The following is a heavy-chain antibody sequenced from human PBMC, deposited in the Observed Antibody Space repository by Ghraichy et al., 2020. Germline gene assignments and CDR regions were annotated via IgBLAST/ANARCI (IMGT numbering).Heavy chain of an antibody. Sequence: GGSLRLSCAASGFTFSSYWMSWVHQAPGKGLEWVANIKQDGSEKYYVDSVKGRFTISRDNAKNSLYLQMNSLRAEDTAVYYCAREGFWFGELITDQFDYWGQGTLVTVSS. V-gene: IGHV3-7*03. CDR3: AREGFWFGELITDQFDY. CDR1: GFTFSSYW. D-gene: IGHD3-10*01. CDR2: IKQDGSEK. J-gene: IGHJ4*02.